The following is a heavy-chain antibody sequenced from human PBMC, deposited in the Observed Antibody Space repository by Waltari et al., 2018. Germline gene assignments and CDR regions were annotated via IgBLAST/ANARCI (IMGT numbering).Heavy chain of an antibody. CDR2: SIPIFGTA. Sequence: QVQLVQSGAEVKKPGSSVKVSCKASGGTFSSYAISWVRQAPGQGLEWMGGSIPIFGTANYAQKFQGRGTITTDESTSTAYMELSSLRSEDTAVYYCAVVQGVIISLGYWYFDLWGRGTLVTVSS. V-gene: IGHV1-69*05. D-gene: IGHD3-10*01. CDR1: GGTFSSYA. J-gene: IGHJ2*01. CDR3: AVVQGVIISLGYWYFDL.